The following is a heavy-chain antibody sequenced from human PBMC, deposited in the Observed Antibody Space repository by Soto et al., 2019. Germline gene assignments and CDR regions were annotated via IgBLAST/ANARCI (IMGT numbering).Heavy chain of an antibody. V-gene: IGHV3-66*01. Sequence: PGGSLRLSCVASGFTFSSYGMHWVRQAPGKGLEWVSVIYSGGSTYYADSVKGRFTISRDNSKNTLYLQMNSLRAEDTAVYYCARDRIPTGMDVWGQGTTVTVSS. CDR2: IYSGGST. CDR3: ARDRIPTGMDV. J-gene: IGHJ6*02. CDR1: GFTFSSYG.